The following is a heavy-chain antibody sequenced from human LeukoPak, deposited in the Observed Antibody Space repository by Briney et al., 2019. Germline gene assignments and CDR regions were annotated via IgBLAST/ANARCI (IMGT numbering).Heavy chain of an antibody. V-gene: IGHV3-30*02. CDR3: AGIAAAQFDY. J-gene: IGHJ4*02. Sequence: GGSLRLSCAASGFTFSSYGMHWVRQAPGKGLEWVAFIRYDGSNKYYADSVKGRFTISRDNSKNTLYLQMNSLRAEDTAVYYCAGIAAAQFDYWGQGTLVTVSS. CDR1: GFTFSSYG. CDR2: IRYDGSNK. D-gene: IGHD6-13*01.